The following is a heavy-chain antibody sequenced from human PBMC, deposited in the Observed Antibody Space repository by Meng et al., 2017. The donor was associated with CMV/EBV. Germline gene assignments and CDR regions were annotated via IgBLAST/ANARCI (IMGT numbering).Heavy chain of an antibody. D-gene: IGHD3-16*01. V-gene: IGHV3-30*02. Sequence: GESLKISCAASGFTFSSYGMHWVRQAPGKGLEWVAFIRYDGSNKYYADSVKGRFTISRDNSKNTLYLQMSSLRAEDTAVYYCATDGGLPHYYYGMDVWGQGTTVTVSS. J-gene: IGHJ6*02. CDR1: GFTFSSYG. CDR3: ATDGGLPHYYYGMDV. CDR2: IRYDGSNK.